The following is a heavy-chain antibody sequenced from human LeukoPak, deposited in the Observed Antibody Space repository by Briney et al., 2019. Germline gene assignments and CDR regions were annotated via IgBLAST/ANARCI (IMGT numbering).Heavy chain of an antibody. V-gene: IGHV3-30*03. J-gene: IGHJ4*02. CDR3: ARSMVRGVIIRLGN. CDR1: GFNFRSYG. D-gene: IGHD3-10*01. Sequence: GGSLRLSCAASGFNFRSYGMQWVRQAPGKGLEWVTLISYDGTDKYYAASVRGRFTISRDNSKNTLYLQMNSLRPEDTGVYYCARSMVRGVIIRLGNWGQGTLVTVSS. CDR2: ISYDGTDK.